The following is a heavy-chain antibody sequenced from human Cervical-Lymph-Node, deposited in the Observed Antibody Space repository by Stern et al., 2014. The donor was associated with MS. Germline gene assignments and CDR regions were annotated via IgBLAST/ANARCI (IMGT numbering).Heavy chain of an antibody. CDR3: ARDTSSPERSDW. CDR1: GFTVSRDY. J-gene: IGHJ4*02. D-gene: IGHD1-1*01. CDR2: ITNVGST. Sequence: EDQLVAYGGGVIQPGGSLGLSCTASGFTVSRDYMPWVRQAPGKGQEWVALITNVGSTFYTDSVKGRFTISRDDSKNTVYLHMTSLRAEDTAMYYCARDTSSPERSDWWGQGTLVTVSS. V-gene: IGHV3-53*01.